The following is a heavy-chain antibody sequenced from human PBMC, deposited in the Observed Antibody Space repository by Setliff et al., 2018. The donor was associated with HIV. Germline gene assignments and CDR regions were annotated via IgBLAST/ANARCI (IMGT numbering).Heavy chain of an antibody. J-gene: IGHJ4*02. CDR2: IYYSGST. CDR3: ARMGESPPHSSSWYY. V-gene: IGHV4-31*03. CDR1: GGSISSGGYY. Sequence: SETLSLTCTVSGGSISSGGYYWSWIRQHPGKGLEWIGFIYYSGSTYHNPSLKSRVTISVDTSKNQFSLKLNSVTAADTAVYYCARMGESPPHSSSWYYWGQGTLVTVSS. D-gene: IGHD6-13*01.